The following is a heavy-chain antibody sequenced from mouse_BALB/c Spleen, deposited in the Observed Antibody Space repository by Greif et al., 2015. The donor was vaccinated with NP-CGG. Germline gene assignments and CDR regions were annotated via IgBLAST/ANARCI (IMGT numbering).Heavy chain of an antibody. CDR2: IDPANGNT. CDR1: GFNINDTY. CDR3: ARWDWYFDV. J-gene: IGHJ1*01. V-gene: IGHV14-3*02. Sequence: EVMLVESGAELVKPGASVKLSCTASGFNINDTYMHWVKQRPEQGLEWIGRIDPANGNTKYDPKFQGKATITADTSSNTAYLQLSSLTSEDTAVYYCARWDWYFDVWGAGTTVTVSS.